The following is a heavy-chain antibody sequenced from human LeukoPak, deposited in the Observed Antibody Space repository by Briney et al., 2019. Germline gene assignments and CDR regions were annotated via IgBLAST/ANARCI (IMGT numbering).Heavy chain of an antibody. J-gene: IGHJ4*02. CDR3: ATRPPSYGSGSSRYFDY. V-gene: IGHV3-23*01. D-gene: IGHD3-10*01. CDR1: GFTFSSYA. CDR2: ISGSGGST. Sequence: GGSLRLSCAASGFTFSSYAMSWVRQAPGKGLEWVSAISGSGGSTYYADSVKGRFTISRDNSKNTPYLQMNSLRAEDTAVYYCATRPPSYGSGSSRYFDYWGQGTLVTVSS.